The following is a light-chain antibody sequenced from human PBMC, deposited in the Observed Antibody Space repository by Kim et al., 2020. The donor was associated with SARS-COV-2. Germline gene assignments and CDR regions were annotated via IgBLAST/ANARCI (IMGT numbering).Light chain of an antibody. J-gene: IGLJ2*01. CDR1: SSDVGSYNR. V-gene: IGLV2-18*02. CDR3: SSYTSSSTLV. Sequence: GQSLTLSCTGTSSDVGSYNRVSWYQQPPGTAPKLMIYEVSNRPSGVPDRFSGSKSGNTASLTISGLQAEDEADYYCSSYTSSSTLVFGGGTQLTVL. CDR2: EVS.